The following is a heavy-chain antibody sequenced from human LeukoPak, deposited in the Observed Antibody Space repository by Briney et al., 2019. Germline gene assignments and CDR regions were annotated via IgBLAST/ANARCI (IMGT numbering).Heavy chain of an antibody. V-gene: IGHV1-18*01. CDR1: GYTFTSYG. J-gene: IGHJ3*02. D-gene: IGHD3-22*01. CDR3: ARVYSYDSSGYPYDAFDI. CDR2: ISAYNGNT. Sequence: GASVKVSCKASGYTFTSYGISWVRQAPGQGLEWMGWISAYNGNTNYAQKLQGRVTMTTDTSTSTAYMELSRLRSDDTAVYYCARVYSYDSSGYPYDAFDIWGQGTMVTVSS.